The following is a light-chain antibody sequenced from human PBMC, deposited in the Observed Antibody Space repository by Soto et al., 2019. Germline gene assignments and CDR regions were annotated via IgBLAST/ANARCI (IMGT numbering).Light chain of an antibody. V-gene: IGLV1-47*01. J-gene: IGLJ1*01. Sequence: QSVLTQSPSASGTPGQRVTISCSGSASTIGRNYVYWYQQLPGTAPKLLIYRNSQRPSGVPDRFSGSKSGTSASLAISGFRSEDEADYYCAAWDDNLSGLYVFGAGTKLTVL. CDR1: ASTIGRNY. CDR2: RNS. CDR3: AAWDDNLSGLYV.